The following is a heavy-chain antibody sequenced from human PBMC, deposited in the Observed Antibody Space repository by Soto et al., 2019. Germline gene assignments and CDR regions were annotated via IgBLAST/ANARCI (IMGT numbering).Heavy chain of an antibody. J-gene: IGHJ6*02. Sequence: SGPTIVNPTQTLPLTCTFSAFSLSTGGVGVGWIRQPPGKALEWLALIYWDDDKRYSPSLRSRLTITKDTSKNQVVLTMTNMDPVDTATYYCIQSRCGGDCLQSYASYYYYGMDVWGQGTTVTVSS. CDR3: IQSRCGGDCLQSYASYYYYGMDV. CDR2: IYWDDDK. CDR1: AFSLSTGGVG. V-gene: IGHV2-5*02. D-gene: IGHD2-21*02.